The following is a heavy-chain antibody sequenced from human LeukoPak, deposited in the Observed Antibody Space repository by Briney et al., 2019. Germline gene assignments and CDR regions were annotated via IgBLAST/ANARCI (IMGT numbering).Heavy chain of an antibody. V-gene: IGHV4-59*01. CDR1: GGSISSYY. Sequence: SETLSLTCTVSGGSISSYYWSWIRQPPGKGLEWIGYIYYSGSTNYNPSLKSRVTISVDTSKNQFSLKLSSVTAADTAVYYCARAPGYCSGGSCYFPFDYWGQGTMVTVSS. CDR3: ARAPGYCSGGSCYFPFDY. D-gene: IGHD2-15*01. CDR2: IYYSGST. J-gene: IGHJ4*03.